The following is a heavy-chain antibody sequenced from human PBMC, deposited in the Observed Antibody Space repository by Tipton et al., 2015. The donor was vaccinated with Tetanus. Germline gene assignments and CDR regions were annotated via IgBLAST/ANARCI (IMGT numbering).Heavy chain of an antibody. CDR1: GFTFSSYS. CDR2: ISSSSSTI. CDR3: ARDSGQIVVVPAARGANWFDP. V-gene: IGHV3-48*02. J-gene: IGHJ5*02. Sequence: SLRLSCAASGFTFSSYSMNWVRQAPGKGLEWVSYISSSSSTIYYADSVKGRFTISRDNAKNSLYLQMNSLRDEDTAVYYCARDSGQIVVVPAARGANWFDPWGQGTLVTVSS. D-gene: IGHD2-2*01.